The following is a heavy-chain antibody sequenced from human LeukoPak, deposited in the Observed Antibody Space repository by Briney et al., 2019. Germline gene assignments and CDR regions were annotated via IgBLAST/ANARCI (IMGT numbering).Heavy chain of an antibody. Sequence: GGSLRLSCAASGFTFSSYGMHWVRQAPGKRLEWVAVIWYDGSNKYYADSVKGRFTISRDNSKNTLYLQMNSLRAEDTAVYYCARVRLYGDYVRAFDIWGQGTMVTVSS. J-gene: IGHJ3*02. CDR3: ARVRLYGDYVRAFDI. CDR1: GFTFSSYG. D-gene: IGHD4-17*01. V-gene: IGHV3-33*01. CDR2: IWYDGSNK.